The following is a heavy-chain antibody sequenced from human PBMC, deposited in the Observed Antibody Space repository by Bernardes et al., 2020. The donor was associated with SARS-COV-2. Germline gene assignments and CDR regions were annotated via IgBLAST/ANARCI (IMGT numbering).Heavy chain of an antibody. CDR2: ISGSGGST. J-gene: IGHJ4*02. CDR3: AKDRVLLWFRELLTPDY. CDR1: GFTFSSYA. D-gene: IGHD3-10*01. V-gene: IGHV3-23*01. Sequence: GGSLRLSCAASGFTFSSYAMSWVRQAPGKGLEWVSAISGSGGSTYYADSVKGRFTISRDNSKNTLYLQMNSLRAEDTAVYYCAKDRVLLWFRELLTPDYWGQGTLVTVSS.